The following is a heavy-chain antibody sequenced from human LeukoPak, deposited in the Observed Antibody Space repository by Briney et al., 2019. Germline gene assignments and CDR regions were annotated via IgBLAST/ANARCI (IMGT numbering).Heavy chain of an antibody. CDR1: GFSFDNRA. CDR2: ITGSGTTT. Sequence: GGSLRLSCAASGFSFDNRAMSWLRQAPGKGLEWVSTITGSGTTTYYADSVKGRFTISRDISRKTVYLQMNSLRAEDTAVYYCANDPVLLWFGELSTAFDYWGQGTLVTVFS. V-gene: IGHV3-23*01. CDR3: ANDPVLLWFGELSTAFDY. J-gene: IGHJ4*02. D-gene: IGHD3-10*01.